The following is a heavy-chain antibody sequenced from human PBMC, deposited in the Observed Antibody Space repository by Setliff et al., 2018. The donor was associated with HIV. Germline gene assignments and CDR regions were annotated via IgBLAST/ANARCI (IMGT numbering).Heavy chain of an antibody. V-gene: IGHV5-51*01. Sequence: PGESLKISCQASGYSFTKFWIGWVRQMPGKGLEWMGIIYPADSDTTYNPSFQGQVTTSADKSISTAFLQWSSLAASDTAMYYCVRDQIGDVQVAGTWGTWGQGTLVTVSS. CDR3: VRDQIGDVQVAGTWGT. CDR2: IYPADSDT. D-gene: IGHD6-19*01. J-gene: IGHJ5*02. CDR1: GYSFTKFW.